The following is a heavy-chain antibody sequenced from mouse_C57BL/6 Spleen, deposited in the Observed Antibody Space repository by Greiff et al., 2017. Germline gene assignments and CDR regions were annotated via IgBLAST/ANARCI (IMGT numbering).Heavy chain of an antibody. CDR2: IYPGSGST. Sequence: QVHVKQSGAELVQPGASVKMSCKASGYTFPSYWITWVKQRPGQGLEWVGDIYPGSGSTNYNETFKSKATLTVDTSSSTAYMQLSSLTSEDSAVYYCARWMVATSGDYWGQGTTLTVSS. J-gene: IGHJ2*01. D-gene: IGHD2-2*01. V-gene: IGHV1-55*01. CDR1: GYTFPSYW. CDR3: ARWMVATSGDY.